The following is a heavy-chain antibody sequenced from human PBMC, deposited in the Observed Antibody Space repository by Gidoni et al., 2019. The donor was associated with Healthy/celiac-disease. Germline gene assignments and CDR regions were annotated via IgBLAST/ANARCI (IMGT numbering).Heavy chain of an antibody. Sequence: QVQLVQSGAEVKKPGASVKVSCKASGYTFTGYYMHWVRRAHGQGLEWMGWINPNSGGTNYAQKFQGRVTMTRDTSISTAYMELSRLRSDDTAVYYCAREPFNYYGSGSYGVGDLTLYYFDYWGQGTLVTVSS. CDR2: INPNSGGT. CDR3: AREPFNYYGSGSYGVGDLTLYYFDY. V-gene: IGHV1-2*02. D-gene: IGHD3-10*01. CDR1: GYTFTGYY. J-gene: IGHJ4*02.